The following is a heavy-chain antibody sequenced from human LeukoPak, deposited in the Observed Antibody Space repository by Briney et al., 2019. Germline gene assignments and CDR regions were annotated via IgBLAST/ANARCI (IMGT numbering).Heavy chain of an antibody. V-gene: IGHV3-74*01. CDR3: VSFYETY. Sequence: GGSPRLSLAASGNYWRHGVRQPPGKGLVWVSHINSDGSWTSYADSVKGRFTISKDNAKNTVYLQMNNLRAEDTAVYYCVSFYETYWGRGTLVTVSS. J-gene: IGHJ4*02. CDR2: INSDGSWT. D-gene: IGHD2-2*01. CDR1: GNYW.